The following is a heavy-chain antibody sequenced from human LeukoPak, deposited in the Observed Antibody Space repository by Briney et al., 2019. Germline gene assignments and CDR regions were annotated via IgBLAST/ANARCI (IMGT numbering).Heavy chain of an antibody. V-gene: IGHV3-49*04. Sequence: PGGSLRLSCTASGFTFGDYAMSWVRQAPGKGLGWVGFIRSKAYGGTTKYAASVKGRFTISRDDSKSIAFLQMNSLKTEDTAVYYCTRVEGPSPLDAFDIWGQGTMVTVSS. CDR3: TRVEGPSPLDAFDI. D-gene: IGHD3-3*01. CDR2: IRSKAYGGTT. CDR1: GFTFGDYA. J-gene: IGHJ3*02.